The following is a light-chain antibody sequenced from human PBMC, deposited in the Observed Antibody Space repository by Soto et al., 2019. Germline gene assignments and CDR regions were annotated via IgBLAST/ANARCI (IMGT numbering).Light chain of an antibody. Sequence: QSVLTQPASVSGSPGQSITISCTGTSSDVGGYNYVSWYQQHPGKAPKLMIYDVSNRPSGVSSRFSGSKSGNTASLTISGLQAEDEADYYCSSYTGSTTLVVFGGGTKVTVL. V-gene: IGLV2-14*01. CDR2: DVS. J-gene: IGLJ2*01. CDR1: SSDVGGYNY. CDR3: SSYTGSTTLVV.